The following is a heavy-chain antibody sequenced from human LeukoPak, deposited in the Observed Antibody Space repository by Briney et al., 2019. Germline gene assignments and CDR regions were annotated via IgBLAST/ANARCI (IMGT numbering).Heavy chain of an antibody. CDR3: ARNKNYGDRYNWFDP. D-gene: IGHD4-17*01. Sequence: ASVKVSCKASGYTFTSYYMHWVRQAPGQGLEWMGIINPSGGSTSYAQKFQGRVTMTRDMSTSTVYMELSSLRSEDTAVYYCARNKNYGDRYNWFDPWGQGTLVTVSS. CDR1: GYTFTSYY. CDR2: INPSGGST. V-gene: IGHV1-46*01. J-gene: IGHJ5*02.